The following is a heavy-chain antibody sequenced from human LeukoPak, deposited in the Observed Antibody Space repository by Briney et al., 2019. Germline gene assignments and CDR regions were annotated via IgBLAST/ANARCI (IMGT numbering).Heavy chain of an antibody. Sequence: GGSLRLSCAASGFTFSSYTMSWVRQAPGKGLEWVSFIYSDNTHYSDSVKGRFTISRDNSKNTLYLQMNSLRAEDTAVYYCARRAGAYSHPYDYWGQGTLVTVSS. D-gene: IGHD4/OR15-4a*01. V-gene: IGHV3-53*01. J-gene: IGHJ4*02. CDR2: IYSDNT. CDR1: GFTFSSYT. CDR3: ARRAGAYSHPYDY.